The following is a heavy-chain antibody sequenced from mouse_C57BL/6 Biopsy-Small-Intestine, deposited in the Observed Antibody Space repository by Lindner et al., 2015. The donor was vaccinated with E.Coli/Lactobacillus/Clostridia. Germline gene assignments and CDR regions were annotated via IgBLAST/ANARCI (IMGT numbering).Heavy chain of an antibody. J-gene: IGHJ3*01. Sequence: VQLQESGPVLVAPSQSLSITCTVSGFSLTSYGVHWVRQPPGKGLEWLGVIWAGGSTIYNSVLMSRLSISKDNSKSQVFLKMNSLQTDDTAMYYCAKHILDGSYSWFAHWGQGTLVTVSA. D-gene: IGHD1-1*02. V-gene: IGHV2-9*01. CDR3: AKHILDGSYSWFAH. CDR2: IWAGGST. CDR1: GFSLTSYG.